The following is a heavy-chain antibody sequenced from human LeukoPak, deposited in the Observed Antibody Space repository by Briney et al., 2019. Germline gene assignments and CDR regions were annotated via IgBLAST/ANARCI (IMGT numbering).Heavy chain of an antibody. CDR1: GFIFSNYG. Sequence: GGSLRLSCAASGFIFSNYGMHWVRQAPGKGLEWVAFMQSDGSDKYYADAVKGRVTISRDNSKNTLYLQMNSLRAEDTARDYCAKHDSSSYYWGQGTLVTVSS. CDR3: AKHDSSSYY. D-gene: IGHD3-22*01. CDR2: MQSDGSDK. J-gene: IGHJ4*02. V-gene: IGHV3-30*02.